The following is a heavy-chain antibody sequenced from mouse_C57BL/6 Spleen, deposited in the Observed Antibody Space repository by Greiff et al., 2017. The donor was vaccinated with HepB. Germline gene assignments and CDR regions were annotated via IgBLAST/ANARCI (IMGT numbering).Heavy chain of an antibody. J-gene: IGHJ4*01. CDR2: IWRGGST. CDR3: AKTDYYGSSDAMDY. CDR1: GFSLTSYG. D-gene: IGHD1-1*01. Sequence: QVQLKQSGPGLVQPSQSLSITCTVSGFSLTSYGVHWVRQSPGKGLEWLGVIWRGGSTDYNAAFMSRPSITKDNSKSQVFFKMNSLQADDTAIYYCAKTDYYGSSDAMDYWGQGTSVTVSS. V-gene: IGHV2-5*01.